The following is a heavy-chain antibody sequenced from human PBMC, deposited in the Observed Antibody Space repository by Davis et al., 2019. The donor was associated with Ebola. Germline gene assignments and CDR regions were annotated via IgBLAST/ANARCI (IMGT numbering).Heavy chain of an antibody. CDR3: ARVMVQGIDY. CDR1: GFTFSSYS. CDR2: ISSSSSYI. V-gene: IGHV3-21*01. D-gene: IGHD3-10*01. Sequence: GESLKISCAASGFTFSSYSMNWVRQAPGKGLEWVSSISSSSSYIYYADSVKGRFTISRDNAKNSLYLQMNSLRAEDTAVYYCARVMVQGIDYWGQGTLVTVSS. J-gene: IGHJ4*02.